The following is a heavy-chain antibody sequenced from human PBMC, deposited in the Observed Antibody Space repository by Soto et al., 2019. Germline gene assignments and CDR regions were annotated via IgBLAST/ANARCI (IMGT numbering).Heavy chain of an antibody. D-gene: IGHD6-13*01. CDR3: ARRHSSSWYGLDY. CDR2: IYHSGST. Sequence: SETLSLTCAVSCYSISSGYYWGWIRQSPGKGLEWIGSIYHSGSTYYNPSLKSRVTISVDTSKNQFSLKLSSVTAADTAMYYCARRHSSSWYGLDYWGQGTLVTVSS. V-gene: IGHV4-38-2*01. J-gene: IGHJ4*02. CDR1: CYSISSGYY.